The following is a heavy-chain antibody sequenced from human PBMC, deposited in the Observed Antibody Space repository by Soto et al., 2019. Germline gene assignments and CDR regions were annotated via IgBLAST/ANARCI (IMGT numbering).Heavy chain of an antibody. V-gene: IGHV3-48*01. CDR1: GFTFSSYS. CDR3: ARGGYFDWLFPDDAFDI. Sequence: GGSLRLSCAASGFTFSSYSMNWVRQAPGKGLEWVSYISSSSSTKYYAESEKGRFNISRDNAKNSLYLQMNNMRADDTAVYYCARGGYFDWLFPDDAFDIWGQGTMVTVSS. CDR2: ISSSSSTK. D-gene: IGHD3-9*01. J-gene: IGHJ3*02.